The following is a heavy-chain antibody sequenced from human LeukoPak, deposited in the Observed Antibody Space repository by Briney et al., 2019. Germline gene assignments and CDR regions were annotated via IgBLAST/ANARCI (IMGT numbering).Heavy chain of an antibody. CDR2: IYWDDDK. J-gene: IGHJ4*02. CDR3: AHTRSYDFWSGYYTIRYFDY. Sequence: SGPTLVNPTQTLTLTCTFSGFSLSTSGVGVGWIRQPPGKALEWLALIYWDDDKRYSPSLKSRLTITKDTSKNQVVLTMTNMDPVDTATYYCAHTRSYDFWSGYYTIRYFDYWGQGTLVTVSS. V-gene: IGHV2-5*02. D-gene: IGHD3-3*01. CDR1: GFSLSTSGVG.